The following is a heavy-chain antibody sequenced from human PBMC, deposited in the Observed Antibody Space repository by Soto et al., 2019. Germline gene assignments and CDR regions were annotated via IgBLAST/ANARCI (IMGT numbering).Heavy chain of an antibody. CDR1: GFTFGDYA. Sequence: VQLVESGGGVVQPGKSLRLSCAASGFTFGDYAMHWVRQAPGKGLEWVAVIWYDARQEDYVDSVKGQFIISRDNFRNRLYLEMNSMRVEDTDMYYCTKERRGWYHETWGKGTLVIVSS. D-gene: IGHD6-19*01. V-gene: IGHV3-30*18. J-gene: IGHJ4*02. CDR2: IWYDARQE. CDR3: TKERRGWYHET.